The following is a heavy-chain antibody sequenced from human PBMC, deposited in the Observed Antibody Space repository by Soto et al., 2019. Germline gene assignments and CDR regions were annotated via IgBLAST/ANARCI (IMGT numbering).Heavy chain of an antibody. D-gene: IGHD6-13*01. CDR1: GFSLSTSGVG. V-gene: IGHV2-5*02. CDR3: AHRPPAAADSYFDY. Sequence: QITLKESGPTLVEPTQTLTLTCTFSGFSLSTSGVGVGWIRQPPGKALEWLALIYWDDDKRYSPSLKSRLTTXKXTXXNQVVLTMTNMDPVDTATYYCAHRPPAAADSYFDYWGQGTLVTVSS. J-gene: IGHJ4*02. CDR2: IYWDDDK.